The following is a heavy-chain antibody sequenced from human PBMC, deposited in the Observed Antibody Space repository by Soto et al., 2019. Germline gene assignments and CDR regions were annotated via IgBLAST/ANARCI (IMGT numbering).Heavy chain of an antibody. CDR1: GGSITTGICY. Sequence: SATLSLTCSVSGGSITTGICYWSWIRQNAGECLEWIGNIFPSGRSHFNPSFKSRSQLFVDTSKNQFSLRLDSVTAADTALYSCERNCGGRGYFDSWGLCILVTVS. J-gene: IGHJ4*02. V-gene: IGHV4-31*03. CDR2: IFPSGRS. CDR3: ERNCGGRGYFDS. D-gene: IGHD2-21*01.